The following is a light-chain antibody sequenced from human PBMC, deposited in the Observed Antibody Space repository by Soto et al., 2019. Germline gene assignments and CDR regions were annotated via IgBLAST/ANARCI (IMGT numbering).Light chain of an antibody. CDR1: QSVSSSY. Sequence: EIVLTQSPGTLSLSPGERATLSCRASQSVSSSYLAWYQKKPGQAPRLLIYGASSRATGIPDRFSGSGSGTDFTLTISRLEPXXFAVYYCQQYGSSPWTFGQGTKVEIK. V-gene: IGKV3-20*01. J-gene: IGKJ1*01. CDR3: QQYGSSPWT. CDR2: GAS.